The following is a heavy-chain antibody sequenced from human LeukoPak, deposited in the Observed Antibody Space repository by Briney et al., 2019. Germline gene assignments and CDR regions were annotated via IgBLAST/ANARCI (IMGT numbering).Heavy chain of an antibody. J-gene: IGHJ4*02. CDR1: GFTFSSYA. V-gene: IGHV3-23*01. CDR2: ISDSGGTT. CDR3: VTPAVIVGASYSDY. Sequence: PGGSLRLSCAASGFTFSSYAVSWVRQAPGKGLEWVSSISDSGGTTYYADSVKGRFTISRDNSKNTLYLQMSSLGAEDTAIYFCVTPAVIVGASYSDYWGQGTLVTVSS. D-gene: IGHD1-26*01.